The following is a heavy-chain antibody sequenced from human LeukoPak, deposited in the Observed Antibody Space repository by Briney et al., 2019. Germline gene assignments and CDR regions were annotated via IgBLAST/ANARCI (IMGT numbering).Heavy chain of an antibody. V-gene: IGHV3-23*01. CDR2: ISGSGGST. Sequence: GGSLRLSCAASGFTFSSYAMSWVRQAPGKGLEWVSAISGSGGSTYYADSVKGRFTISRDNSKNTLYLQMNSLRAEDTAVYYCAKNNIAMVVIAKIFDYWGQGTLVTVSS. CDR1: GFTFSSYA. CDR3: AKNNIAMVVIAKIFDY. D-gene: IGHD2-21*01. J-gene: IGHJ4*02.